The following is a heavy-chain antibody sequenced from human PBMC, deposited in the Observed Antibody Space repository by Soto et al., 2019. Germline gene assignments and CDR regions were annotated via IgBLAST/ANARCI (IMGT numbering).Heavy chain of an antibody. CDR2: ISYDGSNK. CDR1: GFTFSSYA. CDR3: ARDPIAVAGPYYYYGMDV. Sequence: GGSLRLSCXASGFTFSSYAMHWVRQAPGKGLEWVAVISYDGSNKYYADSVKGRFTISRDNSKNTLYLQMNSLRAEDTAVYYCARDPIAVAGPYYYYGMDVWGQGTTVTVSS. V-gene: IGHV3-30-3*01. J-gene: IGHJ6*02. D-gene: IGHD6-19*01.